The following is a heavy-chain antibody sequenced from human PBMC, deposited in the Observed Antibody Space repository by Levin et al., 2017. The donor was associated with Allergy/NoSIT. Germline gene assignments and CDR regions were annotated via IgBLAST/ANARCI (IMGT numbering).Heavy chain of an antibody. Sequence: SQTLSLTCSVSGGSVSSGSYYWNWIRQPPGKGLEWIGYIYYSGNTNYNPSLKSRVTISVVTSKNQFSLKLSSVTAADTAVYYCARDSWGEYSGSSGYYYYYYMDVWGKGTTVTVSS. CDR1: GGSVSSGSYY. CDR2: IYYSGNT. CDR3: ARDSWGEYSGSSGYYYYYYMDV. D-gene: IGHD6-6*01. J-gene: IGHJ6*03. V-gene: IGHV4-61*01.